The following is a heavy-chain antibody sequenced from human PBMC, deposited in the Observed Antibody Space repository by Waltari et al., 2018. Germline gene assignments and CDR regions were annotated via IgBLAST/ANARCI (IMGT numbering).Heavy chain of an antibody. CDR2: IKQDGSAK. V-gene: IGHV3-7*04. D-gene: IGHD6-19*01. CDR3: ARPLRSGWYDGSFDI. J-gene: IGHJ3*02. Sequence: EVQLVESGGGLVQPGGSLRLSCAASGFTFSSYWMTWVRQAPGKGLEWVSNIKQDGSAKSYVAPVTCRFVITRDNAENPLSLQMNSLKAEDTAVYYCARPLRSGWYDGSFDILGQGTMVTVSS. CDR1: GFTFSSYW.